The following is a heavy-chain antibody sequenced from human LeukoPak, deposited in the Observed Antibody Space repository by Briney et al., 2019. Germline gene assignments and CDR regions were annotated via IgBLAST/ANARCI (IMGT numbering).Heavy chain of an antibody. CDR1: GASFSSGDQY. J-gene: IGHJ4*02. CDR3: SRGLGSRKLGY. D-gene: IGHD2-2*01. CDR2: IHPSGTL. V-gene: IGHV4-31*03. Sequence: PSQTLSLTCTVSGASFSSGDQYWNWIRQSPGKGLEWIGSIHPSGTLYNNPSLESRVTMSMDTSKNQFSLNLNSVTAADMAVYFCSRGLGSRKLGYWGQGTLVTVSS.